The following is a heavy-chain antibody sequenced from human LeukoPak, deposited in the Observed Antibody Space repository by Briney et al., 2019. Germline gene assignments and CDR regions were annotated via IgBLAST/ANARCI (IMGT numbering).Heavy chain of an antibody. CDR2: IYYSGST. Sequence: SQTLSLTCTVSGGSISSGGYYWNWIRQHPGKGLEWIGYIYYSGSTYYNPSLKSRVTISVDTSKNQFSLKLSSVTAADTAVYYCARVRYSYGPLDYWGQGTLVTVSS. J-gene: IGHJ4*02. D-gene: IGHD5-18*01. V-gene: IGHV4-31*03. CDR1: GGSISSGGYY. CDR3: ARVRYSYGPLDY.